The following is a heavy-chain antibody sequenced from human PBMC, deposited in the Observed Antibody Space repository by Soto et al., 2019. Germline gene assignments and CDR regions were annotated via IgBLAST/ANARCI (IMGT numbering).Heavy chain of an antibody. CDR2: IYSDNKT. D-gene: IGHD2-8*02. J-gene: IGHJ6*02. V-gene: IGHV3-53*01. CDR1: GFTVNHNY. Sequence: GGSLRLSCVASGFTVNHNYMNWVRQAPGKGLEWVSVIYSDNKTYYADSVKGRFTISRDDPKNTLFLQMNSLRAEDTAMYYCARGYWAGGMDVWGRGTRVTVSS. CDR3: ARGYWAGGMDV.